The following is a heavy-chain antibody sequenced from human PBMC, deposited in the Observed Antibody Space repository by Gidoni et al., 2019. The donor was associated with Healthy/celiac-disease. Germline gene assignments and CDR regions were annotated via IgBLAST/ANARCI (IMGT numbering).Heavy chain of an antibody. D-gene: IGHD6-13*01. CDR1: GGSFSGYY. V-gene: IGHV4-34*01. CDR3: ARGLSTSSSWHYYYYYYGMDV. J-gene: IGHJ6*02. CDR2: INHSGST. Sequence: QVQLQQWDAGLLKPSETLSLTCAVYGGSFSGYYWSWIRQPPGKGLEWIGEINHSGSTNYNPSLKSRVTISVDTSKNQFSLKLSSVTAADTAVYYCARGLSTSSSWHYYYYYYGMDVWGQGTTVTVSS.